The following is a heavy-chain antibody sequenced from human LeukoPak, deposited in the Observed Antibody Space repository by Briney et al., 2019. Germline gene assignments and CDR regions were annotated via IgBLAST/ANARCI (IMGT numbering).Heavy chain of an antibody. D-gene: IGHD5-24*01. V-gene: IGHV1-2*02. CDR3: ALTKSRHIYKIDF. CDR2: IHSYNGDT. Sequence: ASVKVSCKASGDSLTGYFMQWVRQAPGQGLEWMGWIHSYNGDTNLAQKFQDRVTMTRDRSISTAYMELSGLRRDDTTIYFCALTKSRHIYKIDFWGQGTLVSVSS. CDR1: GDSLTGYF. J-gene: IGHJ4*02.